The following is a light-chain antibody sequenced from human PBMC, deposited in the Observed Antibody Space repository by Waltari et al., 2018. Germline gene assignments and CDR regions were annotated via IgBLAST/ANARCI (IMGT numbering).Light chain of an antibody. V-gene: IGKV1-5*01. CDR2: DVS. J-gene: IGKJ4*01. Sequence: DIQMTQSPSTLSASVGDRLTTTCRASQGINTELAWYQRKPGKAPKVLVSDVSRLEGGVHSRFGSSASRTEITLAISSLQPDDFATYYCQQYSGYSGTFGGGTKVEIK. CDR3: QQYSGYSGT. CDR1: QGINTE.